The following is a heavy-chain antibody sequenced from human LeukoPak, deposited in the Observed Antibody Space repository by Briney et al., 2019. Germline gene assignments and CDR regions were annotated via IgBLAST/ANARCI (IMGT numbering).Heavy chain of an antibody. D-gene: IGHD6-19*01. J-gene: IGHJ5*02. CDR3: AREAGDSSGWYNWFDP. Sequence: QSGGSLRLSCAASGFTVSSNYMSWVRQAPGKGLEWVSVISAGGGSGNGGSTYYADSVKGRFTISRDNAKNSLYLQMNSLRAEDTAVYYCAREAGDSSGWYNWFDPWGQGTLVTVSS. CDR2: ISAGGGSGNGGST. V-gene: IGHV3-23*01. CDR1: GFTVSSNY.